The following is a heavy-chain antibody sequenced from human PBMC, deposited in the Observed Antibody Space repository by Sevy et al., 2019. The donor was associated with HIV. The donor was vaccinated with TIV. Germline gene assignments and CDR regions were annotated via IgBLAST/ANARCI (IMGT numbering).Heavy chain of an antibody. J-gene: IGHJ4*02. Sequence: ASVKVSCKASGYSFTGFYIHWMRQAPGQGLEWMGWINPNNGDAKYAQKYRGRVTMTRDTSATTTYMELTSLRSDDKAMYYCVRGYFGSGSYRLLYWGQGAPVTVSS. CDR1: GYSFTGFY. CDR3: VRGYFGSGSYRLLY. CDR2: INPNNGDA. V-gene: IGHV1-2*02. D-gene: IGHD3-10*01.